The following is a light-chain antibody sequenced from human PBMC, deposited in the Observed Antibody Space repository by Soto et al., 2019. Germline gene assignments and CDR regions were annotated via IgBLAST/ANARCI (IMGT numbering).Light chain of an antibody. Sequence: QSALTQPASVSGSPGRSITISCTGTSSDVGSYNLVSWYQQHPGNAPKLMIYEATKRPSGVSNRFSGSKSGTTASLTISGLQPEDEADYYCCSYAGSTTYVVFGGGTKLTVL. V-gene: IGLV2-23*01. J-gene: IGLJ2*01. CDR1: SSDVGSYNL. CDR3: CSYAGSTTYVV. CDR2: EAT.